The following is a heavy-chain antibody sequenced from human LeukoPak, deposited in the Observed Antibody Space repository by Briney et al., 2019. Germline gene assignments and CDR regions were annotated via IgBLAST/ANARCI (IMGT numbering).Heavy chain of an antibody. CDR2: IYTSGST. CDR3: ARDVYQNYDFWSGPEDGGNNYYGMDV. J-gene: IGHJ6*02. D-gene: IGHD3-3*01. Sequence: SETLSLTCTVSGGSISSSSYYWGWIRQPAGKGLEWIGRIYTSGSTNYNPSLKSRVTMSVDTSKNQFSLKLSSVTAADTAVYYCARDVYQNYDFWSGPEDGGNNYYGMDVWGQGTTVTVSS. CDR1: GGSISSSSYY. V-gene: IGHV4-61*02.